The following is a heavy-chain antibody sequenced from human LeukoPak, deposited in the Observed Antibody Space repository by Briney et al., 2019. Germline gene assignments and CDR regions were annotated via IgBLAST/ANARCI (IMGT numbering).Heavy chain of an antibody. J-gene: IGHJ1*01. Sequence: PSETLSLTCVVSGASISSGAYSWSWIRQPPGKALGWMGNPIRVARTYYNPSLKSRVSISVDRSNNQFSLRLTSVTAADTAVYYCARAAIGYCSGGNCYPEYFQDWGQGTLVTVSS. CDR2: PIRVART. CDR3: ARAAIGYCSGGNCYPEYFQD. V-gene: IGHV4-30-2*01. CDR1: GASISSGAYS. D-gene: IGHD2-15*01.